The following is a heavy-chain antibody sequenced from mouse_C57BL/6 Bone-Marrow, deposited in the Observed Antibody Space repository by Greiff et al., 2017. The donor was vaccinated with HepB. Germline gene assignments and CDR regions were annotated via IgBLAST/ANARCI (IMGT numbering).Heavy chain of an antibody. J-gene: IGHJ4*01. V-gene: IGHV5-16*01. Sequence: EVQVVESEGGLVQPGSSMKLSCTASGFTFSDYYMAWVRQVPEKGLEWVANINYDGSSTYYLDSLKSRFIISRDNAKNILDLQMSSLKSEDTATYYCARGGDFYYGNYGAMDYWGQGTSVTVSS. CDR2: INYDGSST. D-gene: IGHD2-1*01. CDR1: GFTFSDYY. CDR3: ARGGDFYYGNYGAMDY.